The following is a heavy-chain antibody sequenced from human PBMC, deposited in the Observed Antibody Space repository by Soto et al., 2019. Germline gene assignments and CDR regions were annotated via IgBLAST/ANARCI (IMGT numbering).Heavy chain of an antibody. J-gene: IGHJ4*02. CDR3: ARRLAAAGTVDY. D-gene: IGHD6-13*01. V-gene: IGHV4-31*03. CDR2: IYYSGST. Sequence: QVQLQESGPGLVEPSQTLSLTCTVSGGSISSGGYYWSWIRQHPWKGLEWIGYIYYSGSTYYNPALKSRVTISVDSSKNQFAMKLSSVTAADTAVYYGARRLAAAGTVDYWGQGTLATVSS. CDR1: GGSISSGGYY.